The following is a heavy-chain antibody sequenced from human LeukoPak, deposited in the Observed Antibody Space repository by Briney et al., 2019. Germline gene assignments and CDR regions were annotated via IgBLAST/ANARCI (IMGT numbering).Heavy chain of an antibody. CDR1: GGSLSSYY. J-gene: IGHJ6*02. Sequence: PSETLSLTCTVSGGSLSSYYWSWIRQPPANGLEWIGYVYYSGSTNYNPSLKSRVTISVDTSKNQFSLKLTSVSAADTAVYYCAGVPSDYYFGMDVWGQGTTVTVSS. CDR2: VYYSGST. V-gene: IGHV4-59*08. D-gene: IGHD2-2*01. CDR3: AGVPSDYYFGMDV.